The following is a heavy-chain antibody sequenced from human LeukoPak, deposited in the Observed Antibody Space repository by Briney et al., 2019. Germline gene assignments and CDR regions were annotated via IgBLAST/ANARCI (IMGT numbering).Heavy chain of an antibody. J-gene: IGHJ4*02. CDR2: INPNSGGT. Sequence: ASVKVSCEASGYTFTGYYMHWVRQAPGQGLEWMGWINPNSGGTNYAQKFQGRVTMTRDTSISTAYMELSRLRSDDTAVYYCARAAVGATADFDYWGQGTLVTVSS. V-gene: IGHV1-2*02. CDR3: ARAAVGATADFDY. D-gene: IGHD1-26*01. CDR1: GYTFTGYY.